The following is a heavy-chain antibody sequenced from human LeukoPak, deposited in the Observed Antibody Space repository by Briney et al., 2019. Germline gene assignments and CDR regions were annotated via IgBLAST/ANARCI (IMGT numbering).Heavy chain of an antibody. J-gene: IGHJ4*02. D-gene: IGHD6-13*01. Sequence: PSETLSHTCAVSGYSISSGYYWGWIRQPPGKGLEWIGSIYHSGSTYYNPSLKSRVTISVDTSKNQFSLKLSSVTAADTAVYYCARHLGIAAAGLLYYFDYWGQGTLVTVSS. CDR1: GYSISSGYY. CDR2: IYHSGST. CDR3: ARHLGIAAAGLLYYFDY. V-gene: IGHV4-38-2*01.